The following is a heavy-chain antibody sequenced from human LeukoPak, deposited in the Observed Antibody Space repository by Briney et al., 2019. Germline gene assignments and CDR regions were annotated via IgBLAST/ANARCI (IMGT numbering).Heavy chain of an antibody. Sequence: GGSLRLSCVASGFIFSSYSMNWVRQAPGKGLEWVSSISSSSSYIYYADSVKGRFTISRDNAKNSLYLQMNSLRAEDTAVYYCATGDSGAFDIWGQGTMVTVSS. J-gene: IGHJ3*02. V-gene: IGHV3-21*01. CDR2: ISSSSSYI. CDR1: GFIFSSYS. D-gene: IGHD4-17*01. CDR3: ATGDSGAFDI.